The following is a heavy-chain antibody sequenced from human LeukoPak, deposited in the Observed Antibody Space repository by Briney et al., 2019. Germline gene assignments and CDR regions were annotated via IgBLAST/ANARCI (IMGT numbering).Heavy chain of an antibody. D-gene: IGHD1-7*01. CDR1: GFTFSNCG. Sequence: PGISLRLSCATSGFTFSNCGFHWVRQAPGKGLESGALIWYDGSKTNYADSVKGRFTISRDNAKNSLYLQMNSLRAEDTAVYYCARGGYNWNWTAGDYWGQGTLVTVSS. J-gene: IGHJ4*02. CDR2: IWYDGSKT. V-gene: IGHV3-33*01. CDR3: ARGGYNWNWTAGDY.